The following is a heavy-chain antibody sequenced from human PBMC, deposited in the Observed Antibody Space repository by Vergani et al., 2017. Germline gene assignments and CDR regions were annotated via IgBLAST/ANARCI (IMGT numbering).Heavy chain of an antibody. CDR1: GFTFSSYG. Sequence: QVQLVESGGGVVQPGRSLRLSCAASGFTFSSYGMHWVRQAPGKGLEWVAVISYDGSNKYYADSVKGRFTISRDNSKNTLYLQMDSLRSEDTAVYYCARAITMATWHDAFDIWGQGTMVTVSS. D-gene: IGHD3-10*01. CDR2: ISYDGSNK. CDR3: ARAITMATWHDAFDI. V-gene: IGHV3-30*03. J-gene: IGHJ3*02.